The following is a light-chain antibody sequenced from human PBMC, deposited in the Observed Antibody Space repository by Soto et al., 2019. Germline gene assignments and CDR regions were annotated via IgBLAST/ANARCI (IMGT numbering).Light chain of an antibody. Sequence: EIVLTQSPGTLSLSPGERATLSCRASQSVSSSSLAWYQQKPGQAPRLLIYGASSRATGIPDRFSGSGSGTAFTLTISRLEPEDFAVFYCQQYGSSPYTFGQETKLEIK. J-gene: IGKJ2*01. CDR3: QQYGSSPYT. CDR1: QSVSSSS. CDR2: GAS. V-gene: IGKV3-20*01.